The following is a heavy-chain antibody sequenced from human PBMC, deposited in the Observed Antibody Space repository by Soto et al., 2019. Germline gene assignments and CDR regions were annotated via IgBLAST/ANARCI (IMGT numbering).Heavy chain of an antibody. D-gene: IGHD3-3*01. J-gene: IGHJ6*02. CDR2: ISCYNGKT. CDR3: ARDAPPPELRFLEWHNYDYNGMDV. V-gene: IGHV1-18*01. Sequence: QVQVVQSGDEVKETGASVRVSCKTSGYSFTAYGISWVRQAPGQGLEWMGWISCYNGKTKYAQKVQGRVTMTTDTSTSTAYMEVRSLRPDGTAIYYCARDAPPPELRFLEWHNYDYNGMDVWGQGTTVTV. CDR1: GYSFTAYG.